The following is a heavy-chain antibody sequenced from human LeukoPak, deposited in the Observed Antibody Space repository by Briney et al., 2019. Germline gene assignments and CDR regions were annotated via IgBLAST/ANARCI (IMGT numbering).Heavy chain of an antibody. CDR1: GGSISSSSYY. D-gene: IGHD3-22*01. J-gene: IGHJ6*03. Sequence: PSETLSLTCTVSGGSISSSSYYWGWIRQPPGKGLEWIGSIYHSGSTYYNPSLKSRVTMSVDTSKNHFSLRLSSVTAADAAVYYCARDWYYDSSGYYYYYYYYMDVWGKGTAVTVSS. V-gene: IGHV4-39*02. CDR3: ARDWYYDSSGYYYYYYYYMDV. CDR2: IYHSGST.